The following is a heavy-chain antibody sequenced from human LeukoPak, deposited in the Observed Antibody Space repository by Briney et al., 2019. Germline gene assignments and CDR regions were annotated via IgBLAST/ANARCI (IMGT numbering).Heavy chain of an antibody. D-gene: IGHD1-26*01. CDR1: GYTFTSYY. Sequence: ASVKVSCKASGYTFTSYYMHWVRQAPVQGLEWMGIINPGGGSTSYAQKFQARVTMTRDTSTSTVYMELSSLRSEDTAVYYCARDISGSGVIDYWGQGTLVTVSS. CDR3: ARDISGSGVIDY. CDR2: INPGGGST. V-gene: IGHV1-46*01. J-gene: IGHJ4*02.